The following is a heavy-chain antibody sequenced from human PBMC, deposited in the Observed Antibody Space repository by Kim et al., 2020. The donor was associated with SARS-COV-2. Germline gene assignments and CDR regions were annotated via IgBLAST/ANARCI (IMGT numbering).Heavy chain of an antibody. CDR1: GFSISTFG. J-gene: IGHJ4*01. CDR3: ERGGTLAGVSIVGAY. D-gene: IGHD1-26*01. V-gene: IGHV3-33*05. CDR2: ITYDSSST. Sequence: GGSLRLSCVASGFSISTFGMHWVRQAPGKGLEWVGTITYDSSSTIYGDSVKGRFTISRDNSINTLYLQMNSLRTEDTAVYYCERGGTLAGVSIVGAYWG.